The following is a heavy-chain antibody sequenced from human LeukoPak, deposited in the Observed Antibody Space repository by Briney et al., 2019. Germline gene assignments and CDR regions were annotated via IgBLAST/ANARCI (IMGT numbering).Heavy chain of an antibody. CDR2: IYHSGST. D-gene: IGHD3-3*01. Sequence: PSETLSLTCIVSGGSISSYYWGWIRQPPGKGLEWIGSIYHSGSTYYNPSLKSRVTISVDTSKNQFSLKLSSVTAADTAVYYCARQGYDFWSGYPNWFDPWGQGTLVTVSS. V-gene: IGHV4-38-2*02. J-gene: IGHJ5*02. CDR3: ARQGYDFWSGYPNWFDP. CDR1: GGSISSYY.